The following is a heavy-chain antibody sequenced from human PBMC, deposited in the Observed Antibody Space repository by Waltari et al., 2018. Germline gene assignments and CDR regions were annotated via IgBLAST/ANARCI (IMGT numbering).Heavy chain of an antibody. Sequence: QVQLQESGPGLVKPSETLSLTCTVPGGSISRYYWSWIRPPPGKGLGWIGYIYYSGSTNYNPSLKSRVTISVDTSKNQFSLKLSSVTAADTAVYYCARQGYSYGYPWFDPWGQGTLVTVSS. CDR1: GGSISRYY. V-gene: IGHV4-59*08. CDR2: IYYSGST. J-gene: IGHJ5*02. CDR3: ARQGYSYGYPWFDP. D-gene: IGHD5-18*01.